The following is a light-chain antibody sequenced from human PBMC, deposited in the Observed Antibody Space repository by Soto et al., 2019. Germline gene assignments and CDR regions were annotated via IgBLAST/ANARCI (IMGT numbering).Light chain of an antibody. J-gene: IGKJ4*02. Sequence: DIVMTQSPDSLAVSPGERATINCKSSQSLVHSSNNKNYLIWYQQKPRQPPKLLIYWASTRESGVPERFSCSGSGTDFTLSISRLQAYDAAVYFCQQYYSSPVTFGGGTKVEIK. CDR2: WAS. CDR3: QQYYSSPVT. CDR1: QSLVHSSNNKNY. V-gene: IGKV4-1*01.